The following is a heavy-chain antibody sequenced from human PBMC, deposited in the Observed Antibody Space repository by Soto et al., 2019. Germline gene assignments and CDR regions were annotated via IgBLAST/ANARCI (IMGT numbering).Heavy chain of an antibody. J-gene: IGHJ3*01. D-gene: IGHD1-26*01. Sequence: EVQLVQSGAEVKNPGESLKISCKGSGYSFTNYWIGWVRQLPGKVLEWMGVIYHGDTDTRYSPSHQGQVTISADKSISTAYMPWSSLKASDTAMYYCARRRSGSFGPDVFDVWGQGTMVTVSS. CDR2: IYHGDTDT. V-gene: IGHV5-51*01. CDR1: GYSFTNYW. CDR3: ARRRSGSFGPDVFDV.